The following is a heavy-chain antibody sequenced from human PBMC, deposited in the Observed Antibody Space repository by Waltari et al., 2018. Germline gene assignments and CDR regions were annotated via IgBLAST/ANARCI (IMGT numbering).Heavy chain of an antibody. V-gene: IGHV3-30*18. D-gene: IGHD5-18*01. CDR2: ISYHGSNQ. Sequence: QVQVVESGGGVVQPGTSLRLSCAASGFALNLYAMHWVRQAPGKGLEWVASISYHGSNQFYADSVEGRFIISRANSKNTLSLQMNGLTPEDTAVYYCAKDRSGYSTSSYGLGVWGQGTAVIVSS. CDR1: GFALNLYA. CDR3: AKDRSGYSTSSYGLGV. J-gene: IGHJ6*02.